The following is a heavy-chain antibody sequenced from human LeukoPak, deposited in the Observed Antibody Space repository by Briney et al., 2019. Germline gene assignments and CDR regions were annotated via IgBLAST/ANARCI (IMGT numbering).Heavy chain of an antibody. J-gene: IGHJ3*01. V-gene: IGHV3-7*01. Sequence: GGSLRLSCAASGFTFSSYAMSWVRQAPGKGLEWVANIKQDGSEKYYVDSVKGRFTISRDNAKNSLYLQMNSLRAEDTAVYYCARGGAAMGFDFWGQGTMVTVSS. CDR3: ARGGAAMGFDF. CDR2: IKQDGSEK. D-gene: IGHD2-2*01. CDR1: GFTFSSYA.